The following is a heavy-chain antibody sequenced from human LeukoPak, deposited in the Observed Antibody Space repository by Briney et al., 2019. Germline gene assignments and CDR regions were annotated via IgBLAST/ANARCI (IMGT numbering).Heavy chain of an antibody. CDR3: ASHTIFGVALVSAPFDY. D-gene: IGHD3-3*01. CDR2: IKQGGSEK. CDR1: GFTFSSYW. V-gene: IGHV3-7*01. Sequence: PGGSLRLSCAASGFTFSSYWMSWVRQAPGKGLEWVANIKQGGSEKYYVGSVKGRFTISRDNAKNSLYLQMNSLRAEDTAVYYCASHTIFGVALVSAPFDYWGQGTLVTVSS. J-gene: IGHJ4*02.